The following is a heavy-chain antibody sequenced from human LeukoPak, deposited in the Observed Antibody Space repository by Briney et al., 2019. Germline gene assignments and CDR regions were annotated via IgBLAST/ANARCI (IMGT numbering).Heavy chain of an antibody. V-gene: IGHV3-7*01. Sequence: GGSLRLSCAASGFTFSNYWMSWVRQAPGKGLEWVANIKFDGSDKFYVDSVKGRFTISRDNAKNLLYLQMNSLRAEDTAVYFCARQSSWVFEIWGQGTMVTVSS. CDR2: IKFDGSDK. D-gene: IGHD3-16*01. J-gene: IGHJ3*02. CDR3: ARQSSWVFEI. CDR1: GFTFSNYW.